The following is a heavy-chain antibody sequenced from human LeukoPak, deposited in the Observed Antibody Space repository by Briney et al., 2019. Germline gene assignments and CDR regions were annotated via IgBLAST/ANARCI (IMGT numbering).Heavy chain of an antibody. D-gene: IGHD3-3*01. V-gene: IGHV4-4*07. CDR1: GGSISSYY. Sequence: SETLSLTCTVSGGSISSYYWSWIRQPAGKGLEWIGRIYTSGSTNYNPSLKSRVTMSVDTSKNQFSLKLSSVTAADTAVYYCARDRFDLWSGYVDVWGKGTTVTVSS. J-gene: IGHJ6*04. CDR2: IYTSGST. CDR3: ARDRFDLWSGYVDV.